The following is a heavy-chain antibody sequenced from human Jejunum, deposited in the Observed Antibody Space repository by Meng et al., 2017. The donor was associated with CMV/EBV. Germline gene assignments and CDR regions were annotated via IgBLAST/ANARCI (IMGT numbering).Heavy chain of an antibody. CDR3: ARDRGYSSGWGVFDY. Sequence: VQLQEPGQVLVKPSQTLSLTCSVSGGSISSGDYSWSWSRQSPEKGLECIGFIYYSGASYSTPSLRSRVTMSMDTSTNQFSLRLNSVTAADTGVYFCARDRGYSSGWGVFDYWGRGTLVTVSS. CDR1: GGSISSGDYS. CDR2: IYYSGAS. D-gene: IGHD6-19*01. V-gene: IGHV4-30-4*01. J-gene: IGHJ4*02.